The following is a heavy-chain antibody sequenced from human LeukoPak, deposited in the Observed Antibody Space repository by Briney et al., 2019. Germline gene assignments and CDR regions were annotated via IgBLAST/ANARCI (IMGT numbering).Heavy chain of an antibody. D-gene: IGHD2-15*01. CDR3: ARRDNVVVVSASDY. CDR1: GFTFSNYV. Sequence: GGALVLSCAASGFTFSNYVMIWVRAAPGKGLEWVSGITASGDSTYYADSVKGRFTMSRDNSRDTVYLQMNSLRVDDTAVYYCARRDNVVVVSASDYWGQGTLVTVSP. CDR2: ITASGDST. J-gene: IGHJ4*02. V-gene: IGHV3-23*01.